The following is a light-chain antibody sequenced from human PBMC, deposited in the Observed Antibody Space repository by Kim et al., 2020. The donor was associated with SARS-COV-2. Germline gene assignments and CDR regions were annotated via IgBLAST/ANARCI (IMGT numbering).Light chain of an antibody. V-gene: IGKV1-5*03. Sequence: GYSVTMTCRASQTISSRMAWYQQKPGKVPTLLIYEASTLETGVPSRFSGSRSGTEFTLTISSLQPDDFATYYCQQYNDYAATFGQGTKLEI. CDR2: EAS. CDR3: QQYNDYAAT. CDR1: QTISSR. J-gene: IGKJ2*01.